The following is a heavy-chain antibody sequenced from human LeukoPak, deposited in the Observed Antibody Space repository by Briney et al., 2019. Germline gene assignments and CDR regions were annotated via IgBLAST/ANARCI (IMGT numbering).Heavy chain of an antibody. Sequence: PSETLSLTCTVPGGSISSYYWSWIRQSPGKGLEWIVYLHYSGSTNYNPSLKSRVTISVDTSKNQFSLKLSSVTAADTAVYYCARHLGWYFDLWGRGTLVTVSS. CDR2: LHYSGST. J-gene: IGHJ2*01. V-gene: IGHV4-59*08. CDR1: GGSISSYY. CDR3: ARHLGWYFDL.